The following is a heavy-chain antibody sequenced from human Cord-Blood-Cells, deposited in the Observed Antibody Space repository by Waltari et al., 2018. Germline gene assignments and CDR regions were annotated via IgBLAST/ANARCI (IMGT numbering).Heavy chain of an antibody. CDR1: GFTFSSYA. CDR2: ISCDGSNK. D-gene: IGHD3-10*01. CDR3: ARGSSGVFDY. Sequence: QVQLVESGGGVVQPGRSLRLSCAASGFTFSSYAMHWVRQAPGKGLEWVAFISCDGSNKYYADSVKGRFTISGDNSKNTLYLQMNSLRAEDTAVYYCARGSSGVFDYWGQGTLVTVSS. J-gene: IGHJ4*02. V-gene: IGHV3-30-3*01.